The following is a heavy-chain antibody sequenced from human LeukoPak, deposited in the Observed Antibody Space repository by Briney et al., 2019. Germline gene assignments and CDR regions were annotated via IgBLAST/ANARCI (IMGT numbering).Heavy chain of an antibody. CDR2: ISGSGGST. D-gene: IGHD6-13*01. V-gene: IGHV3-23*01. Sequence: GGSLRLSCEASGFTFSTYGMSWVRQAPGKGLEWVSAISGSGGSTYYADSVKGRFTISRDNSKNTLYLQMNSLRAEDTAVYYCARRRIAARVNWFDPWGQGTLVTVSS. J-gene: IGHJ5*02. CDR1: GFTFSTYG. CDR3: ARRRIAARVNWFDP.